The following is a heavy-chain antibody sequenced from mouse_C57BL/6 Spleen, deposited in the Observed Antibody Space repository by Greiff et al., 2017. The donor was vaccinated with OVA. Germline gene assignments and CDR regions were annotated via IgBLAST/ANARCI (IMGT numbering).Heavy chain of an antibody. J-gene: IGHJ3*01. CDR3: ANRQLRLPFAY. CDR1: GYSFTGYY. Sequence: VQLQQSGPELVKPGASVKISCKASGYSFTGYYMNWVKQSPEKSLEWIGEINPSTGGTTYNQKFKAKATLTVDKSSSTAYMQLKSLTSEDSAVYYCANRQLRLPFAYWGQGTLVTVSA. CDR2: INPSTGGT. V-gene: IGHV1-42*01. D-gene: IGHD3-2*02.